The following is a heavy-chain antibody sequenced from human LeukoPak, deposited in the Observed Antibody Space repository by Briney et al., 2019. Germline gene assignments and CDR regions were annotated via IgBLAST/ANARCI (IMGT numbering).Heavy chain of an antibody. V-gene: IGHV4-4*07. Sequence: SETLSLTCTVSGGSISSYYWSWIRQPAGKGLEWIGRIYTSGSTNYNPSLKSRVTISVDKSKNQFSLKLSSVTAADTAVYYCARNYDFWSGPYDENWFDPWGQGTLVTVSS. CDR1: GGSISSYY. J-gene: IGHJ5*02. CDR2: IYTSGST. CDR3: ARNYDFWSGPYDENWFDP. D-gene: IGHD3-3*01.